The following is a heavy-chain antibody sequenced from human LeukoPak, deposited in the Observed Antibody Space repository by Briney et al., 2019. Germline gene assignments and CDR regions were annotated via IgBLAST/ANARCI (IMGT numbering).Heavy chain of an antibody. CDR1: GYIFTSYG. CDR2: ISTYNANT. D-gene: IGHD4-23*01. Sequence: ASVTVSCKASGYIFTSYGISWVRQAPGQGLEWMGWISTYNANTNYARKLQGRVTMTTDTSTGTVYMELRSLRSDDTAVYYCARAYGGDSELDYWGQGTLVTVSS. CDR3: ARAYGGDSELDY. J-gene: IGHJ4*02. V-gene: IGHV1-18*01.